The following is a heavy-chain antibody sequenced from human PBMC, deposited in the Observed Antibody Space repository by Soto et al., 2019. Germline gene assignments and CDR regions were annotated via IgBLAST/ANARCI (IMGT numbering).Heavy chain of an antibody. D-gene: IGHD2-15*01. CDR1: GYTFTSYG. CDR2: ISAYNGNT. V-gene: IGHV1-18*04. CDR3: ARFSGGSYNTYYFYYGMDV. J-gene: IGHJ6*02. Sequence: QVQLVQSGAEVKKPGASVKVSCKASGYTFTSYGISWVRQAPGQGLDWMGWISAYNGNTKYAQDLQGRVNMTTDTSTSTAYMELRSPRSDDTAMYYCARFSGGSYNTYYFYYGMDVWGQGTTVTVSS.